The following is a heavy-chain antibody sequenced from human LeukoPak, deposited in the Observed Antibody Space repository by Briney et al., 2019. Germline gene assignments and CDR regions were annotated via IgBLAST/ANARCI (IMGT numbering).Heavy chain of an antibody. V-gene: IGHV4-59*12. D-gene: IGHD3-10*01. Sequence: PSETLSLTCTVSGGSISSYYWSWIGQPPGKGLEWIGSIYYSGSTYYNPSLKSRVTISSDTSKNQLSLKLSSVTAADTAVYYCARGVYGSGALFDYWGQGTLVTVSS. J-gene: IGHJ4*02. CDR1: GGSISSYY. CDR2: IYYSGST. CDR3: ARGVYGSGALFDY.